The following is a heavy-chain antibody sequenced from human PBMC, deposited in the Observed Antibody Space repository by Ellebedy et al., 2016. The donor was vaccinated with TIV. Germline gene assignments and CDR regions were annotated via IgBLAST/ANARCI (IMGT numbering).Heavy chain of an antibody. Sequence: AASVKVSCKASGYTFTSYAMHWVRQAPGQRLEWMGWINAGNGNTKYSQKFQGRVTIARDTSASTAYMELSSLRSEDTAVYYCAREFVVVITSQYYFDYWGQGTLVTVSS. J-gene: IGHJ4*02. D-gene: IGHD3-22*01. CDR3: AREFVVVITSQYYFDY. V-gene: IGHV1-3*01. CDR2: INAGNGNT. CDR1: GYTFTSYA.